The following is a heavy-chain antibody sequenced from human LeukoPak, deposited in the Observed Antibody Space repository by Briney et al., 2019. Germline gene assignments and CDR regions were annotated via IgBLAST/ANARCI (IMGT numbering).Heavy chain of an antibody. V-gene: IGHV5-51*01. CDR3: ARLGIVGATSGNADY. CDR2: IYPGDSDT. D-gene: IGHD1-26*01. Sequence: GXXXKISCKGSGYSFTSYWIGWVRQMPGKGLEWMGIIYPGDSDTRYSPSFQGQVTISADKSISTAYLQWSSLKASDTAMYYCARLGIVGATSGNADYWGQGTLVTVSS. J-gene: IGHJ4*02. CDR1: GYSFTSYW.